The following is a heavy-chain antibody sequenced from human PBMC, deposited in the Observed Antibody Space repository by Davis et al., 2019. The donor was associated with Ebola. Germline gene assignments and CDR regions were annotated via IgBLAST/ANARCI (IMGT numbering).Heavy chain of an antibody. Sequence: GESLKISCAASRFTFSSYSMNWVRQAPGKGLEWVSSISSSSSYIYYADSVKGRFTISRDNAKNSLYLQMNSLRAEDTAVYYCARELRIVGAPGAFDIWGQGTMVTVSS. CDR1: RFTFSSYS. J-gene: IGHJ3*02. CDR2: ISSSSSYI. CDR3: ARELRIVGAPGAFDI. V-gene: IGHV3-21*01. D-gene: IGHD1-26*01.